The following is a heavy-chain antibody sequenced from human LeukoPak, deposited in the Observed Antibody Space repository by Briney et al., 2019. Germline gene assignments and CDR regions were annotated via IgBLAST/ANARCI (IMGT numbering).Heavy chain of an antibody. Sequence: GGSLRLSCAASGFTFSSYDMNWVRQAPGKGLEWVSYISSSGSTIYNADSVKGRFTISRDNAKNSLYLQMNSLGAEDTAIYYCVRGTVGATANFDYWGQGTLVTVSS. V-gene: IGHV3-48*03. D-gene: IGHD1-26*01. CDR1: GFTFSSYD. CDR3: VRGTVGATANFDY. J-gene: IGHJ4*02. CDR2: ISSSGSTI.